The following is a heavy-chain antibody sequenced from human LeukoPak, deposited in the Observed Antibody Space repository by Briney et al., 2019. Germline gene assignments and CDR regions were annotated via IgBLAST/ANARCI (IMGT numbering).Heavy chain of an antibody. CDR3: AKEAGQDYGALDAFDV. D-gene: IGHD4-17*01. J-gene: IGHJ3*01. V-gene: IGHV3-21*01. CDR1: GFTFSIYS. Sequence: GGSLRLSCAASGFTFSIYSMNWVRQAPGKGLEWVSSIGGTSTSLYYAETVKGRFTISRDNARNSLYLQMNSLRAEDTAVYYCAKEAGQDYGALDAFDVWGQGTMVTVSS. CDR2: IGGTSTSL.